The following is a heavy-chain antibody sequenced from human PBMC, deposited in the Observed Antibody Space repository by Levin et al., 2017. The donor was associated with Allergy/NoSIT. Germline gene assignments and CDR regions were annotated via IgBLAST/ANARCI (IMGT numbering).Heavy chain of an antibody. V-gene: IGHV3-30*18. J-gene: IGHJ3*02. Sequence: GGSLRLSCAASGFTFSSYGMHWVRQAPGKGLEWVAVISYDGSNKYYADSVKGRFTISRDNSKNTLYLQMNSLRAEDTAVYYCAKGAPEVPYCSSTSCQGDAFDIWGQGTMVTVSS. CDR1: GFTFSSYG. CDR2: ISYDGSNK. CDR3: AKGAPEVPYCSSTSCQGDAFDI. D-gene: IGHD2-2*01.